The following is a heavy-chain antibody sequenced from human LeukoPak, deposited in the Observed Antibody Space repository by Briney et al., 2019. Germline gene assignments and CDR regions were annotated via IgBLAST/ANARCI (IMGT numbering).Heavy chain of an antibody. J-gene: IGHJ4*02. CDR3: ARAPHSGYDYNLGY. CDR1: GYTFTSYG. Sequence: ASVKVSCKASGYTFTSYGISWVRQAPGQGLEWMGWISAYNGSTNDAQKLQGRVTMTTDTSTSTAYMELRSLRSDDTAVYYCARAPHSGYDYNLGYWGQGTLVTVSS. V-gene: IGHV1-18*01. CDR2: ISAYNGST. D-gene: IGHD5-12*01.